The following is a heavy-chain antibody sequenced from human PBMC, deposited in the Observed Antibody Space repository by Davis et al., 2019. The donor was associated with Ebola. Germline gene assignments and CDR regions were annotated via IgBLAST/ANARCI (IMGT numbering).Heavy chain of an antibody. Sequence: PGGSLRLSCAASGFTFSTAWMSWVRQAPGKGLEWVGRIKSKTDGGTTDYAAPVKGRFTISRDDSKNTLYLQMNSLKTEDTAVYYCTTSDYIWGSLIDYWGQGTLVTVAS. V-gene: IGHV3-15*01. J-gene: IGHJ4*02. D-gene: IGHD3-16*01. CDR2: IKSKTDGGTT. CDR1: GFTFSTAW. CDR3: TTSDYIWGSLIDY.